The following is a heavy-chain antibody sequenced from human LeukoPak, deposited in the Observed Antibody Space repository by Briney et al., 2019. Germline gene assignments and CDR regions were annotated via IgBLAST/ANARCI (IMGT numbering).Heavy chain of an antibody. J-gene: IGHJ4*02. CDR3: AKNYDSSGYYYVFDY. D-gene: IGHD3-22*01. CDR2: ISGSGGST. CDR1: GFTFSSYA. V-gene: IGHV3-23*01. Sequence: GGSLRLSCAASGFTFSSYAMSWVRQAPGKGLEWVSAISGSGGSTYYADSVKGRFTISRDNSENTLYLQMNSLRAEDTAVYYCAKNYDSSGYYYVFDYWDQGTLVTVSS.